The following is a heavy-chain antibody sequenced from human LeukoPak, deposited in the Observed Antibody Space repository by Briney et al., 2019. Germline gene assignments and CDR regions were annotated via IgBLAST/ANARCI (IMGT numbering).Heavy chain of an antibody. J-gene: IGHJ4*01. CDR2: ISSSSSTI. V-gene: IGHV3-48*01. Sequence: PGGSLRLSCAASGFTFSSYSMNWVRQAPGKGLEWVSYISSSSSTIYYADSVKGRFTISRDNAKNSLYLQMNSLRAEDTAVYYCVTDLPNEIYPFDYWGHGTLVTVSS. CDR1: GFTFSSYS. CDR3: VTDLPNEIYPFDY. D-gene: IGHD5/OR15-5a*01.